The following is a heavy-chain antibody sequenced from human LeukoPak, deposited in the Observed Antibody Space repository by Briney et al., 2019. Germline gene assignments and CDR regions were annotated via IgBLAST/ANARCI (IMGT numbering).Heavy chain of an antibody. CDR2: IWHDGSDK. CDR1: GFTFSSYG. CDR3: ARDRADPYYFDY. J-gene: IGHJ4*02. V-gene: IGHV3-33*08. Sequence: GGSLRLSCAASGFTFSSYGMHWVRQAPGKGLEWVAVIWHDGSDKYYPDSVKGRFTISRDNSKNTQYLQMNSLRDEDTAVYYCARDRADPYYFDYWGQGTLVTVSS. D-gene: IGHD6-13*01.